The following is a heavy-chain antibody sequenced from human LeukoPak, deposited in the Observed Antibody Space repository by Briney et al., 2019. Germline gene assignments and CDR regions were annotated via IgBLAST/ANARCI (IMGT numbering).Heavy chain of an antibody. CDR1: GFTFSSCA. V-gene: IGHV3-64*01. D-gene: IGHD6-13*01. CDR3: ARVYSSSWYSAFDI. J-gene: IGHJ3*02. CDR2: INSNGGST. Sequence: PGGSLRLSCAASGFTFSSCAMHGVRQAPGKGLEYVSAINSNGGSTYYANSLKGRFTISRDNSKNTLYLPIGSLRDEAMAVYYCARVYSSSWYSAFDIWGQGTMVTVSS.